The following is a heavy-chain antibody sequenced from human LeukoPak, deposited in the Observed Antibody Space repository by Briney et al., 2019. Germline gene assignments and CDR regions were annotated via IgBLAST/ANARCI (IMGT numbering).Heavy chain of an antibody. CDR3: AGVAFRYCSGGSCYFDY. J-gene: IGHJ4*02. Sequence: GASVKVSCKASGYTFTGYYMHWVRQAPGQGLEWMGWINPNSGGTNYAQKFQGRVTMTRDTSISTAYMELSRLRSDDTAVYYCAGVAFRYCSGGSCYFDYWGQGTLVTVSS. D-gene: IGHD2-15*01. V-gene: IGHV1-2*02. CDR2: INPNSGGT. CDR1: GYTFTGYY.